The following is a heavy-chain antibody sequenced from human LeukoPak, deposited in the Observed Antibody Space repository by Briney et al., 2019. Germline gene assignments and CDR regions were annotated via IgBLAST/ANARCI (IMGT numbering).Heavy chain of an antibody. CDR2: INTDGSSI. CDR3: AKGREWELLPSDAFDI. Sequence: GGSLRLSCAASGFTFSSYWMHWVRQAPGKGLVWVSRINTDGSSISYADSVKGRFTISRDNAKNTLYLQMNSLRAEDMALYYCAKGREWELLPSDAFDIWGQGTMVTVSS. D-gene: IGHD1-26*01. J-gene: IGHJ3*02. V-gene: IGHV3-74*01. CDR1: GFTFSSYW.